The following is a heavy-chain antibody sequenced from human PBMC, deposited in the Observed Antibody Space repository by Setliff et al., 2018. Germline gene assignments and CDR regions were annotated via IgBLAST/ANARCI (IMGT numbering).Heavy chain of an antibody. CDR3: AAAPAGSDVFDM. CDR2: IRSKSDSYAT. Sequence: WIRQPAGKGLEWIGRIRSKSDSYATIYAASVRGRFTISRDDSKNTAYLQMNSLKTEDTAVYYCAAAPAGSDVFDMWGQGTMVTVSS. V-gene: IGHV3-73*01. J-gene: IGHJ3*02. D-gene: IGHD6-13*01.